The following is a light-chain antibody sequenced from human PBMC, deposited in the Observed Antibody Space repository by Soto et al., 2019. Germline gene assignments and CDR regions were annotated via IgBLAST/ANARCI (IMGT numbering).Light chain of an antibody. CDR3: CSYAGSSTWV. V-gene: IGLV2-23*01. CDR2: EDS. Sequence: QSALTQPASVSGSPGQSITISCTGNSSDIGSYNLVSWYQQHPGKAPKLMIYEDSKRPSGVSKRFSGSKSGNTASLTISGLQAEDEGDYYCCSYAGSSTWVFGGGTQVTVL. CDR1: SSDIGSYNL. J-gene: IGLJ3*02.